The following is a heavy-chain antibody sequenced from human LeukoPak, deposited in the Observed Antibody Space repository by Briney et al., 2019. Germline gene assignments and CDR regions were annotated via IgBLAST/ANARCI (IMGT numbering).Heavy chain of an antibody. Sequence: PGGSLRLSCAASGFTFSSYWMSWVRQAPGKGLEWVANIKQDGSEKYYVDSVKGRFTIARDNAKNSLYLKMNSLRAEDTAVYYCARSTTLYNWFDPWGQGTLVTVSS. CDR3: ARSTTLYNWFDP. CDR1: GFTFSSYW. J-gene: IGHJ5*02. CDR2: IKQDGSEK. V-gene: IGHV3-7*01. D-gene: IGHD4-17*01.